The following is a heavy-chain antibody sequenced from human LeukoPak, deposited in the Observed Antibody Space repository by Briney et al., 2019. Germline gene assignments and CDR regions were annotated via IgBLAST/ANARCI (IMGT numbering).Heavy chain of an antibody. D-gene: IGHD2-2*01. J-gene: IGHJ4*02. CDR2: IKQDGSEE. CDR1: EFTFSSYW. Sequence: GGSLRLSCAASEFTFSSYWMNWVRQAPGKGLEWVANIKQDGSEEYYVDSVKGRFTISRDNAKNSLYLQMNRLRAEDTAAYYCARVQPPNPVPAANRPFDYWGQGTLVTVSS. V-gene: IGHV3-7*01. CDR3: ARVQPPNPVPAANRPFDY.